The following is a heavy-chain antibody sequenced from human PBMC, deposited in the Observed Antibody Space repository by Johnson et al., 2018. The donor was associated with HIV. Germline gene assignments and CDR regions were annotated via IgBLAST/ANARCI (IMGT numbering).Heavy chain of an antibody. CDR1: GFTFSSYA. CDR2: LSYDGSNK. Sequence: QVQLVESGGDVVQPGRSLRLSCTASGFTFSSYALHWVRQAPGKGLEWVAVLSYDGSNKFYADSVKGRFTISRDNSKNSLYLQMNSLRTEDTALYYCAKDGSGDVRGAFDIWGQGTMVTVSS. D-gene: IGHD3-10*02. V-gene: IGHV3-30-3*01. J-gene: IGHJ3*02. CDR3: AKDGSGDVRGAFDI.